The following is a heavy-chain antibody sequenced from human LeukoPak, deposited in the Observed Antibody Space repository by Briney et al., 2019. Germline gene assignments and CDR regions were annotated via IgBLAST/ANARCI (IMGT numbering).Heavy chain of an antibody. CDR2: IYYSGST. CDR3: ARHGAARPVDYFDY. J-gene: IGHJ4*02. Sequence: SETLSLTCTVSGGSISSYYWSWIRQPPGKGLEWIGSIYYSGSTYYNPSLKSRVTISVDTSKNQFSLKLSSVTAADTAVYYCARHGAARPVDYFDYWGQGTLVTVSS. V-gene: IGHV4-39*01. CDR1: GGSISSYY. D-gene: IGHD6-6*01.